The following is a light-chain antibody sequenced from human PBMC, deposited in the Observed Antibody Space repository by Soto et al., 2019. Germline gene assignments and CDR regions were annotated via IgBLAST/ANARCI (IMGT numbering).Light chain of an antibody. Sequence: DIQMTQSPSTLSASXCDGVTITCRASQNINSWLAWYQQKPGKAPNLLIYKASSLETGVPSRFSGSGSGTEFTLTISSLQPDDFASYHCQQYKSYWTFGQGTKVDIK. CDR3: QQYKSYWT. V-gene: IGKV1-5*03. CDR2: KAS. J-gene: IGKJ1*01. CDR1: QNINSW.